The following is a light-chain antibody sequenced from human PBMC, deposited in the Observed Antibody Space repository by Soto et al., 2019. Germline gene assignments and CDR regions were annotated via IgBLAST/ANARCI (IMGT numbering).Light chain of an antibody. Sequence: IGLTISPDTLSLSPGKRATLSCRASQSVSSSYLAWYQQKPGQAPRLLIYGASSRATVIPYRFSGSGSGTDFSLTISRLEPEDFAVYYCQQYGNSRGTFGQGTKVEI. CDR2: GAS. CDR1: QSVSSSY. J-gene: IGKJ1*01. CDR3: QQYGNSRGT. V-gene: IGKV3-20*01.